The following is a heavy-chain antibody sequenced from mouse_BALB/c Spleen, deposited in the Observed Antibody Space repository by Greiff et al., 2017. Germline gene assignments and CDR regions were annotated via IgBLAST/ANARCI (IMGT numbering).Heavy chain of an antibody. CDR3: ARRRIYYAMDY. CDR1: GFTFSSYY. J-gene: IGHJ4*01. V-gene: IGHV5-6-2*01. CDR2: INSNGGST. Sequence: EVKLVESGGGLVKLGGSLKLSCAASGFTFSSYYMSWVRQTPEKRLELVAAINSNGGSTYYPDTVKGRFTISRDNAKNTLYLQMSSLKSEDTALYYCARRRIYYAMDYWGQGTSVTVSS.